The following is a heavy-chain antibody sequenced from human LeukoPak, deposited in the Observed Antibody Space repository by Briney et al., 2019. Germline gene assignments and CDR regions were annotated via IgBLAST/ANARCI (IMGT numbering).Heavy chain of an antibody. D-gene: IGHD2-2*01. Sequence: ASVKVSCKASGYTFTSYGISWVRQAPGQGLEWMGWISAYNTKTNYAQKFEGRVTMTTDTSTSTAYMELSSLRSEDTAVYYCAGGIVVVPAATPGVYFQHWGQGTLVTVSS. V-gene: IGHV1-18*01. CDR1: GYTFTSYG. J-gene: IGHJ1*01. CDR2: ISAYNTKT. CDR3: AGGIVVVPAATPGVYFQH.